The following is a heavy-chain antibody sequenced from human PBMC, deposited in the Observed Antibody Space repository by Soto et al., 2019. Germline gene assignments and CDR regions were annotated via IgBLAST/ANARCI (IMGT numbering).Heavy chain of an antibody. Sequence: SETLSLTCTVSVGSISSGGYYWSWIRQHPGKGLEWIGYIYYSGSTYYNPSLKSRVTISVDTSKNQFSLKLSSVTAADTAVYYCARAALMGYCSGGSCYQRGWFDPWGQGTLVTVSS. J-gene: IGHJ5*02. V-gene: IGHV4-31*03. CDR2: IYYSGST. D-gene: IGHD2-15*01. CDR3: ARAALMGYCSGGSCYQRGWFDP. CDR1: VGSISSGGYY.